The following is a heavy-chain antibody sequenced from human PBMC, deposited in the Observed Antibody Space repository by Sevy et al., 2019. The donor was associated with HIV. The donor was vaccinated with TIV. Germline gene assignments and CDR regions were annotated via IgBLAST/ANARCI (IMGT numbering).Heavy chain of an antibody. D-gene: IGHD3-22*01. J-gene: IGHJ4*02. CDR2: ISADNGNT. CDR3: ARDWAPGYYYDAIGLKRDYYFDY. CDR1: DYTFSTQG. V-gene: IGHV1-18*01. Sequence: ASVKVSCKASDYTFSTQGFNWVRQAPGQGLEWMGWISADNGNTKYAQKFQGRVTMTTDTSTSTAYMELRSLTSDDTAVYYCARDWAPGYYYDAIGLKRDYYFDYWGQGTLVTVSS.